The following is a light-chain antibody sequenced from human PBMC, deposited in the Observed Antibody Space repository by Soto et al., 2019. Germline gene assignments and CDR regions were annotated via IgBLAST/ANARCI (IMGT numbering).Light chain of an antibody. CDR3: QQRSNWPWT. CDR1: QSVSSY. V-gene: IGKV3-11*01. J-gene: IGKJ1*01. CDR2: DAS. Sequence: ETVLTQSPATLSLSPGERATLSCRASQSVSSYLAWYQQKPGQAPRPLIYDASNRAAGIPARFSGSGSGTDFTLTISSLEPEDFAVYYCQQRSNWPWTFGQGTKVEIK.